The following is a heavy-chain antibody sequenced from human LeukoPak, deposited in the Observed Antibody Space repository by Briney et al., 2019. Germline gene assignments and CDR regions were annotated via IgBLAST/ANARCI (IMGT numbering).Heavy chain of an antibody. D-gene: IGHD4-23*01. V-gene: IGHV4-39*01. CDR3: ARGGIGDYGGTDYYYYYMDV. J-gene: IGHJ6*03. Sequence: SETLSLTCTVSGGSISSRSYYWGWIRQPPGKGLEWIGSIYYSGRTYYNPSLKTRVTISIDTSKNQFSLKLSSVTAADTAVYYCARGGIGDYGGTDYYYYYMDVWGKGTTVTVSS. CDR1: GGSISSRSYY. CDR2: IYYSGRT.